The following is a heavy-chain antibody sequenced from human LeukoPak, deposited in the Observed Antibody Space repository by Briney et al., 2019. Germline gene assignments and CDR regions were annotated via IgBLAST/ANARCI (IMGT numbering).Heavy chain of an antibody. CDR2: ISSSSSTI. D-gene: IGHD1-7*01. CDR3: ARDAGITGTTEFDY. V-gene: IGHV3-48*04. CDR1: GFTFSSYS. J-gene: IGHJ4*02. Sequence: PGGSLRLSCAASGFTFSSYSMNWVRQAPGKGLEWVSYISSSSSTIYYADSVKGRFTISRDNAKNSLYLQMNSLRAEDTAVYYCARDAGITGTTEFDYWGQGTLVTVSS.